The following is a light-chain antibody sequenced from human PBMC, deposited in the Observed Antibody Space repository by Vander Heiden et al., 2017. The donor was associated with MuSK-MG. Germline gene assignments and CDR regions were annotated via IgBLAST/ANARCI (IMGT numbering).Light chain of an antibody. V-gene: IGLV7-46*01. CDR3: LHSYHGAPVV. CDR2: DTS. CDR1: TGAVTSGHF. J-gene: IGLJ2*01. Sequence: QAVVTQEPSLTVSAGGTVTLTCGSSTGAVTSGHFPHWFQQKPGQAPRTLSYDTSNKHSWTPARFSGSLLGGTAAPPPSGAQPEDDADDYCLHSYHGAPVVFGGGTKLTVL.